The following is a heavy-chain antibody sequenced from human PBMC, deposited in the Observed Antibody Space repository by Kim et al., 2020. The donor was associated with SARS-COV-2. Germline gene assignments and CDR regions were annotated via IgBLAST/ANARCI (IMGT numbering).Heavy chain of an antibody. CDR1: GGSISSGGYY. CDR3: ARGGYDYVWGSFYFDY. V-gene: IGHV4-31*03. Sequence: SETLSLTCTVSGGSISSGGYYWSWIRQHPGKGLEWIGYIYYSGSTYYNPSLKSRVTISVDTSKNQFSLKLSSVTAADTAVYYCARGGYDYVWGSFYFDYWDQGTRVTVSS. D-gene: IGHD3-16*01. J-gene: IGHJ4*02. CDR2: IYYSGST.